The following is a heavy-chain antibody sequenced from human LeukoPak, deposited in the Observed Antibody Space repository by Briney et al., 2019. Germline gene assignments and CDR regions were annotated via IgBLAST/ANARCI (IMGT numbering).Heavy chain of an antibody. Sequence: ASVKVSCKASGYTFTSYDISWVRQAPGQGLEWMGWISAYNGNTNYAQKLQGRVTMTTDTSTSTAYMELRSLRSDDTAVYYCARGKVLLWFGELLFIDPTPFDYWGQGTLVTVSS. CDR2: ISAYNGNT. J-gene: IGHJ4*02. V-gene: IGHV1-18*01. CDR1: GYTFTSYD. D-gene: IGHD3-10*01. CDR3: ARGKVLLWFGELLFIDPTPFDY.